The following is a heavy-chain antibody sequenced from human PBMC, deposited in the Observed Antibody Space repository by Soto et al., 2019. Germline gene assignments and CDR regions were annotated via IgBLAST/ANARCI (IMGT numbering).Heavy chain of an antibody. CDR3: ARQVLTGRDAFDI. CDR1: GGSISSYY. Sequence: PSETLSLTCTVSGGSISSYYWSWIRQPPGKGLEWIGYIYYSGSTNYNPSLKSRVTISVDTSKNQFSLKLSSVTAADTAVYYCARQVLTGRDAFDIWGQGTRVTVSS. V-gene: IGHV4-59*08. D-gene: IGHD3-9*01. CDR2: IYYSGST. J-gene: IGHJ3*02.